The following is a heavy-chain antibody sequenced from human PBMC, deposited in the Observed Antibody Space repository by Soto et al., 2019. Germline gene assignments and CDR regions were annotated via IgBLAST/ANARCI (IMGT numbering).Heavy chain of an antibody. CDR1: GFTFSSYA. CDR2: ISYDGSNK. CDR3: ARDGAAVAGHYYGMDV. V-gene: IGHV3-30-3*01. J-gene: IGHJ6*01. D-gene: IGHD6-19*01. Sequence: QVQLVESGGGVVQPGRSLRLSCAASGFTFSSYAMHWVRQAPGKGLEWVAVISYDGSNKYYADSVKGRFTISRDNSKNTLYLQMNSLRAEDTAVYYRARDGAAVAGHYYGMDVWGQGTTVTVSS.